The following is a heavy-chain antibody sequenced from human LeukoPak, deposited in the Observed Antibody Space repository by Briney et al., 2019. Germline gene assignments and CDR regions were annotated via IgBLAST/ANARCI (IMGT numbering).Heavy chain of an antibody. CDR3: ARETQWSFDI. D-gene: IGHD2-8*01. CDR2: IIPIFGTA. Sequence: GASVKVSCKASGGTFSSYAISWVRQAPGQGLEWMGGIIPIFGTANYAQKFQGRVTITADESTSTAYMELSSLRAEDTAVYYCARETQWSFDIWGQGTMVTVSS. J-gene: IGHJ3*02. V-gene: IGHV1-69*13. CDR1: GGTFSSYA.